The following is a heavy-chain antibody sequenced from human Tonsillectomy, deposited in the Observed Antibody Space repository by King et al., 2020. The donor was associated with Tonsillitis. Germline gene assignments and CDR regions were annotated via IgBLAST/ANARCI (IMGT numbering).Heavy chain of an antibody. D-gene: IGHD3-22*01. CDR1: GFTFSSYG. Sequence: VQLVESGGGVVQPGRSLRLSCAASGFTFSSYGMHWVRQAPGKGLEWVAVIWYDGSNKYYADSVKGRFTISRDNSKNTLYLQMNSLRAEDTAVYYCARGDSSGYYNGVYDYWSQGTLVTVSS. V-gene: IGHV3-33*08. J-gene: IGHJ4*02. CDR2: IWYDGSNK. CDR3: ARGDSSGYYNGVYDY.